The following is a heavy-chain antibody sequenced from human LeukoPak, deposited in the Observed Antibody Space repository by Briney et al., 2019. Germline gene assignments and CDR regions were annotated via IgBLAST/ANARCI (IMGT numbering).Heavy chain of an antibody. CDR2: IYYSGST. CDR1: GGSISSYY. V-gene: IGHV4-59*01. Sequence: SETLSLTCTVSGGSISSYYWSWIRQPPGKGLEWIGYIYYSGSTNYNPSLKSRVTISVDTSKNQFSLRLSSVTAADTAVYYCARDYPYGSGNDYWGQGTLVTVSS. CDR3: ARDYPYGSGNDY. D-gene: IGHD3-10*01. J-gene: IGHJ4*02.